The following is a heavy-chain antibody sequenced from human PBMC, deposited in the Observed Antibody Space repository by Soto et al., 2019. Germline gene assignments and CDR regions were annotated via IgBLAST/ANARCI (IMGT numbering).Heavy chain of an antibody. CDR2: ISAYNGNT. CDR1: GYTFTSYG. Sequence: ASVKVSCKASGYTFTSYGISWVRQAPGQGLEWMGWISAYNGNTNYAQKVQGRVTMTIDTPTSTAYMDLRILRSDDTAVYYCARDFSGWSLVGYYYYGMDVWGQGTTVTVSS. D-gene: IGHD6-19*01. CDR3: ARDFSGWSLVGYYYYGMDV. V-gene: IGHV1-18*04. J-gene: IGHJ6*01.